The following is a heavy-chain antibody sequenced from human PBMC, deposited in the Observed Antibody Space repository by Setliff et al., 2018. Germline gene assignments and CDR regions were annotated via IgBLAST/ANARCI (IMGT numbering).Heavy chain of an antibody. Sequence: SETLSLTCTVSGGSISSGGYYWSWIRQHPGKGLEWIGYIYYSGSTYYNPPLKSRVTISVDTSKNQFSLKLSSVTAADTAVYYCARGAYYNFWSGYYMDYWGQGTLVTV. CDR3: ARGAYYNFWSGYYMDY. CDR1: GGSISSGGYY. CDR2: IYYSGST. D-gene: IGHD3-3*01. J-gene: IGHJ4*02. V-gene: IGHV4-31*03.